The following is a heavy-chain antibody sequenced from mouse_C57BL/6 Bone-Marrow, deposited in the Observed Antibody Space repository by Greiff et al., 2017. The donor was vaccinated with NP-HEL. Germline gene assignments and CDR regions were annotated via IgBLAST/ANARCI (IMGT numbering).Heavy chain of an antibody. CDR1: GFTFSDYY. V-gene: IGHV5-16*01. CDR3: ARELLRGYFDY. Sequence: EVKLVESEGGLVPPGSSMKLSCTASGFTFSDYYMAWVRQVPEKGLEWVANINYDGSSTYYLDSLKSRFIISRDNAKNILYLQMSSLKSEDTATYYCARELLRGYFDYWGQGTTLTVSS. J-gene: IGHJ2*01. CDR2: INYDGSST. D-gene: IGHD1-1*01.